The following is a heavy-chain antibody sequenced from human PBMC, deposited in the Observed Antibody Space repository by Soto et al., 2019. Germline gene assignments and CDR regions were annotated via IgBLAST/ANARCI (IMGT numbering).Heavy chain of an antibody. D-gene: IGHD4-17*01. V-gene: IGHV1-69*01. Sequence: VQLMQSGAEVKKPGSSVKVSCKASGGTFSSHSINWVRQAPGQGLEWMGGVISLFGTANYAHNFKGRVTITAEQSTSTAYMELNSLRSDDTALHYCASEVGYGDFSAALLDWGQGTLVTVYS. CDR3: ASEVGYGDFSAALLD. CDR2: VISLFGTA. CDR1: GGTFSSHS. J-gene: IGHJ4*02.